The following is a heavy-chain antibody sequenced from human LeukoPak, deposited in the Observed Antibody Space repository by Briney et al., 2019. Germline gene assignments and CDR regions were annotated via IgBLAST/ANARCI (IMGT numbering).Heavy chain of an antibody. D-gene: IGHD3-10*01. Sequence: GGSLRLSCAPSGITFSSFDMHWVRQPPDKGQEWVAFIKFDGSQKYYADSVRGRFTVSRYNSRNKLYLQLDSLRDDDTAVYFCARRLPDSGSYSPDYWGQGTLVTVSS. CDR3: ARRLPDSGSYSPDY. CDR2: IKFDGSQK. V-gene: IGHV3-30*02. CDR1: GITFSSFD. J-gene: IGHJ4*02.